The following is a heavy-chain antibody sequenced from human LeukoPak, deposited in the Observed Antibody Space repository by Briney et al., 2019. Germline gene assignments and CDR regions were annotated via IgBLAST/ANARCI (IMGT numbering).Heavy chain of an antibody. CDR3: ARDLNSGWYSLYYFDY. J-gene: IGHJ4*02. CDR2: ISSSSSYI. D-gene: IGHD6-19*01. CDR1: GLTFSSYS. Sequence: GGSLRLSCAASGLTFSSYSMNWVRQAPGKGLEWVSSISSSSSYIYYADSVKGRFTISRDNAKNSLYLQMNSLRAEDTAVYYCARDLNSGWYSLYYFDYWGQGTLVTVSS. V-gene: IGHV3-21*01.